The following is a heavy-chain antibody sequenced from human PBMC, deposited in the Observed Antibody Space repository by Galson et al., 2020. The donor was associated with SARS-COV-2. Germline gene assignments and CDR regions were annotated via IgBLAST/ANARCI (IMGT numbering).Heavy chain of an antibody. J-gene: IGHJ6*02. CDR2: ISYDGSNK. V-gene: IGHV3-30*18. CDR1: GFTFSSYG. CDR3: AKDRGRDGYRLAHYYYYGMDV. Sequence: GGSLRLSCAASGFTFSSYGMHWVRQAPGKGLEWVAVISYDGSNKYYADSVKGRFTISRDNSKNTLYLQMNSLRAEDTAVYYCAKDRGRDGYRLAHYYYYGMDVWGQGTTVTVSS. D-gene: IGHD5-12*01.